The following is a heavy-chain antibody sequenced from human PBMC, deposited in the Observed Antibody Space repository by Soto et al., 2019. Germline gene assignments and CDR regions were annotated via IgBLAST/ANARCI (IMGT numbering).Heavy chain of an antibody. V-gene: IGHV1-2*04. Sequence: ASVKVSCQASGYTFTGYYMHWVRQAPGQGLEWMGWINPNSGGTNYAQKFQGWVTMTRDTSISTAYMELSRLRSDDTAVYYCARSTDCSGGSCSYYGMDVWGQGTTVTVSS. CDR1: GYTFTGYY. CDR3: ARSTDCSGGSCSYYGMDV. CDR2: INPNSGGT. J-gene: IGHJ6*02. D-gene: IGHD2-15*01.